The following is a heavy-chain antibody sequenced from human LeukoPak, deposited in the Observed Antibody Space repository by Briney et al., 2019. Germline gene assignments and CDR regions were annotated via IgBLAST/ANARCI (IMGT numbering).Heavy chain of an antibody. CDR1: GYSFTSYW. CDR2: IYPGDSDT. D-gene: IGHD3-22*01. J-gene: IGHJ3*02. V-gene: IGHV5-51*01. Sequence: GESLKISCKGSGYSFTSYWISWVRQMPGKGLEWMGIIYPGDSDTRYSPSFQGQVTISADKSISTAYLQWSSLKASDTAMYYCARRYYYDSSGYYRELDAFDIWGQGTMVTVSS. CDR3: ARRYYYDSSGYYRELDAFDI.